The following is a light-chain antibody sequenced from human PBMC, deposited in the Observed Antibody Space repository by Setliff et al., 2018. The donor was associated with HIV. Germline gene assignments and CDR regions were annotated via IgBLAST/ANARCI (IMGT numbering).Light chain of an antibody. CDR1: SGDVGVDTS. CDR2: DVS. J-gene: IGLJ2*01. V-gene: IGLV2-11*01. Sequence: QSALAQPRSVSGSPGQSVTISCTGTSGDVGVDTSVSWYQQHPGKAPKLLIYDVSERPSGVPDRFSGSKSGNTASLTISGVQAEDEADYYCTSYTTNNIVIFGGGTKVT. CDR3: TSYTTNNIVI.